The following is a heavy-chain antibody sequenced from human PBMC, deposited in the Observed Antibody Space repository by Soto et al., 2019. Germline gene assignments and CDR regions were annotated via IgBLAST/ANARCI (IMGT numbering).Heavy chain of an antibody. V-gene: IGHV4-30-4*01. CDR2: IYYSGTT. Sequence: PSETLSLTCTVSGGSISSGDHYWSWIRQPPGKGLEWIGYIYYSGTTYYNPSLKSRVTISVDTSENQFSLKVNSVTAADTGVYYCARTLIQLCHHYYYGMDVWGQGTTVTVSS. CDR1: GGSISSGDHY. D-gene: IGHD5-18*01. CDR3: ARTLIQLCHHYYYGMDV. J-gene: IGHJ6*02.